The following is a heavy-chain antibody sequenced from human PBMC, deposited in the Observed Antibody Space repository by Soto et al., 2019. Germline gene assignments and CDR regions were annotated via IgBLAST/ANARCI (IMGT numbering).Heavy chain of an antibody. CDR1: GGSISSYY. V-gene: IGHV4-4*07. CDR2: IYTSGST. CDR3: ARIYCSGGSCYYPPRYYYYGMDV. Sequence: SETLSLTCTVSGGSISSYYWSWIRQPAGKGLKWIGRIYTSGSTNYNPSLKSRVTMSVDTSKNQFSLKLSSVTAADTAVYYCARIYCSGGSCYYPPRYYYYGMDVWGQGTTVTVSS. D-gene: IGHD2-15*01. J-gene: IGHJ6*02.